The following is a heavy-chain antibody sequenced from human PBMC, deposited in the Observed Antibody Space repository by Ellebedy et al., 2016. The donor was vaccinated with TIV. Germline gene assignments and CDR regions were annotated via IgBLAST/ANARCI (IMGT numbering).Heavy chain of an antibody. CDR3: AKNILQFLGGGYNRFDP. CDR2: ISNSGSNT. J-gene: IGHJ5*02. D-gene: IGHD3-3*01. V-gene: IGHV3-23*01. Sequence: GESLKISXTASGFNFSDYAMTWVRQAPGKGLEWVSTISNSGSNTYYTDSVKGRFTLSQDNSKNTVYLQMNSLRPEDTAVYHCAKNILQFLGGGYNRFDPWGQGILVTVSS. CDR1: GFNFSDYA.